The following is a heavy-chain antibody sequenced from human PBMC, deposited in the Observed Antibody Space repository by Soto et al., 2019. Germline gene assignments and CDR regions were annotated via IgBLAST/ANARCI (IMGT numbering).Heavy chain of an antibody. CDR3: AVSWYFGEFGLVV. V-gene: IGHV3-7*02. CDR2: INKDGSEE. D-gene: IGHD3-10*01. Sequence: DVQLVESGGGWVQPGGCLRLSCAVSGFTFSSYWMTWVRQAPGKGLEWVANINKDGSEEKYVDSVKGRFIVSRDNGKSSMYLEMNRLRAEDSAVYYCAVSWYFGEFGLVVWGQGTRVTVSS. J-gene: IGHJ4*02. CDR1: GFTFSSYW.